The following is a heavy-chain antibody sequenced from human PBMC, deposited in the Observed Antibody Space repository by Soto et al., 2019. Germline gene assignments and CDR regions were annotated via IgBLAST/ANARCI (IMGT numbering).Heavy chain of an antibody. Sequence: PSETLSLTCTVSGGPISSYYWSWIRPPPGKGLEWIGYIYYSGSTNYNPSLKSRVTISVDTSKNQFSLKLSSVTAADTAVYYCARGITIFGVHYYMDVWGKGTTVTVSS. J-gene: IGHJ6*03. CDR2: IYYSGST. V-gene: IGHV4-59*01. CDR3: ARGITIFGVHYYMDV. D-gene: IGHD3-3*01. CDR1: GGPISSYY.